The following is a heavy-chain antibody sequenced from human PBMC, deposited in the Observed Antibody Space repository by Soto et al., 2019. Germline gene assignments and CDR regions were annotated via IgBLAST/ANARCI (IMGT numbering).Heavy chain of an antibody. CDR3: ARWGGTSDY. D-gene: IGHD3-16*01. CDR2: IWYDGSNK. V-gene: IGHV3-33*01. Sequence: QVQLVESGGGVVQPGRSLRLSCAASGFTFSSYGMHWVRQAPGKGREWGAVIWYDGSNKYYADSVKGRFTISRDNSKNTLYLQMNSLRAEDTAVYYCARWGGTSDYWGQGTLVTVSS. CDR1: GFTFSSYG. J-gene: IGHJ4*02.